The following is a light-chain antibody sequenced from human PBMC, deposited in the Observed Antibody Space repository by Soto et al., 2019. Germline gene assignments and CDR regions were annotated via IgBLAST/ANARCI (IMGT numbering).Light chain of an antibody. CDR2: AAS. J-gene: IGKJ1*01. CDR3: QKYNSAPWT. Sequence: DIQMTQSPSSLSASVGDRVTITCRASQGIGNYLAWYQQNPGKVPKLLIYAASTLQSGVPSRFSGSGSGTDFTLTISSLKPEDVAAYYCQKYNSAPWTFGQGNKVEIK. V-gene: IGKV1-27*01. CDR1: QGIGNY.